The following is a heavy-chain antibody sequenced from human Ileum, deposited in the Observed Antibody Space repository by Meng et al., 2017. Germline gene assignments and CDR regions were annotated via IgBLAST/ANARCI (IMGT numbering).Heavy chain of an antibody. D-gene: IGHD3-16*01. J-gene: IGHJ4*02. CDR2: IHHSGRT. Sequence: QVQLPDAGRGQLRRSVTLSRTFDVCAAAVVTTHWVDWLCRNPVKGVEWIGEIHHSGRTNALAVLESLATITHDETKNQFFLTVTSVAAADAAVYYCAGGVGDIRVGFGYWGQGTLVTVSS. CDR3: AGGVGDIRVGFGY. CDR1: AAAVVTTHW. V-gene: IGHV4-4*02.